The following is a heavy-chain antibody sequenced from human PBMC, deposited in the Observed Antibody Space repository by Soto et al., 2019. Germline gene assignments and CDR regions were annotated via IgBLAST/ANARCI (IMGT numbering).Heavy chain of an antibody. J-gene: IGHJ4*02. Sequence: SVKVSCKASGGTFSSYAISWVRQAPGQGLEWMGEIIPIFGTANYAQKFQGRVTITADESTSTAYMELSSLRSEDTAVYYCARDYHYYDSSVYFDYWGQGTLVTVSS. CDR2: IIPIFGTA. D-gene: IGHD3-22*01. CDR3: ARDYHYYDSSVYFDY. V-gene: IGHV1-69*13. CDR1: GGTFSSYA.